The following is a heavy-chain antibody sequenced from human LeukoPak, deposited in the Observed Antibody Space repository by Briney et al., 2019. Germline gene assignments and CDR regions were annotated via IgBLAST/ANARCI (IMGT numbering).Heavy chain of an antibody. V-gene: IGHV3-7*03. Sequence: GGSLRLSCAASGFTFSNLWMSWVRQAPGKGLKWVANIKQDGSEKYYVDSVKGRFTISRDNAQSSLYPQMNSLRAEDTAIYYCATSTAAAGTDWGQGTLVTVSS. CDR3: ATSTAAAGTD. J-gene: IGHJ4*02. CDR2: IKQDGSEK. D-gene: IGHD6-13*01. CDR1: GFTFSNLW.